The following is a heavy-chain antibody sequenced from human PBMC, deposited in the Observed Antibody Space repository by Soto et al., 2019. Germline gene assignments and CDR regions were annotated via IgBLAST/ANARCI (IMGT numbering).Heavy chain of an antibody. Sequence: ASVKVSCKASGYTFPSYYMHWVRQAPGQGLEWMGIINPSGGSTSYAQKFQGRVTMTRDTSTSTVYMELSSLRSEDTAVYYCARAESGSYYYYYGMDVWGQGTTVTVSS. CDR2: INPSGGST. V-gene: IGHV1-46*01. CDR3: ARAESGSYYYYYGMDV. D-gene: IGHD1-26*01. J-gene: IGHJ6*02. CDR1: GYTFPSYY.